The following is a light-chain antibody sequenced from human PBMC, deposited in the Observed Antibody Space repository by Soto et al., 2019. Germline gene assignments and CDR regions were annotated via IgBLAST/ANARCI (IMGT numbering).Light chain of an antibody. Sequence: QAVVTQPPSVSAAPGQKVTVSCSGSRSNIGNNYVSWYQHLPGTAPKLLIYDNDKRPSGIPDRFSASKSGTSATLDITGLQTGDEADYYCETWDSSLSAGVFGGGTKLTVL. CDR3: ETWDSSLSAGV. J-gene: IGLJ3*02. V-gene: IGLV1-51*01. CDR1: RSNIGNNY. CDR2: DND.